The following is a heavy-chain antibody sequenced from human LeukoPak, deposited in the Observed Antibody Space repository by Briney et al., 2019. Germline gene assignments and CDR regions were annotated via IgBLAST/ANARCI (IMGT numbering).Heavy chain of an antibody. Sequence: SETLSLTCTVSGGSLSSSSYCWGWIRQPPGKGLEWIGSIYYSGSTYYNPSLKSRVTISVDTSKNQFSLKLSSVTAADTAVYYCARHLYYYGSGSHHGGEYDYWGQGTLVTVSS. CDR2: IYYSGST. V-gene: IGHV4-39*01. D-gene: IGHD3-10*01. J-gene: IGHJ4*02. CDR1: GGSLSSSSYC. CDR3: ARHLYYYGSGSHHGGEYDY.